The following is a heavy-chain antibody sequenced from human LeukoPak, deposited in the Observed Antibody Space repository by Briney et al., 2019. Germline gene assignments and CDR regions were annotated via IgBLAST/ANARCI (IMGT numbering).Heavy chain of an antibody. V-gene: IGHV3-73*01. J-gene: IGHJ4*02. CDR1: GFTFSGSA. CDR3: TRSPRSGVGATTGDY. D-gene: IGHD1-26*01. CDR2: IRSKANSYAT. Sequence: PRGSLRLSCAASGFTFSGSAMHWVRQASGKGLEWVGRIRSKANSYATAYAASVKGRFTISRDDSKNTAYLQMNSLKTEDTAVYYCTRSPRSGVGATTGDYWGQGTLVTVSS.